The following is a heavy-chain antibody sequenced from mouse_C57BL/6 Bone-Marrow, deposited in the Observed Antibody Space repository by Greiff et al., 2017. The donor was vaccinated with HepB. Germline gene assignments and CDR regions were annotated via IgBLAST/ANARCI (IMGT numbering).Heavy chain of an antibody. CDR2: ISYDGTN. Sequence: EVKLMESGPGLVKPSQSLSLTCSVTGYSITSGYYWNWIRQFPGNKLELMGYISYDGTNNYNPSLKNRISITRDTSKNQFFLKLNSVTTEDTATYYCAGYGYPFAYWGQGTLVTVSA. CDR3: AGYGYPFAY. D-gene: IGHD2-2*01. V-gene: IGHV3-6*01. J-gene: IGHJ3*01. CDR1: GYSITSGYY.